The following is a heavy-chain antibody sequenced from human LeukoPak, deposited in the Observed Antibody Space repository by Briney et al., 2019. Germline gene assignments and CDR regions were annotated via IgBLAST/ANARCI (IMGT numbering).Heavy chain of an antibody. CDR2: IKSKTDGGTT. V-gene: IGHV3-15*01. CDR1: GFTFSNAW. Sequence: TGGSLRLSCAASGFTFSNAWMSWVRQAPGKGLEWVGRIKSKTDGGTTDYAAPVKGRFTISRDDSKNTPYLQMNSLKTEDTAVYYCTTEIVVPATSYRYYFDYWGQGTLVTVSS. CDR3: TTEIVVPATSYRYYFDY. J-gene: IGHJ4*02. D-gene: IGHD2-2*01.